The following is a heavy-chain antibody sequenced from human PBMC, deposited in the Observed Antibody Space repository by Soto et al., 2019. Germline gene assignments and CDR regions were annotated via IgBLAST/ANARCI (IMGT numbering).Heavy chain of an antibody. V-gene: IGHV3-30*18. J-gene: IGHJ4*02. CDR2: ISHDGSNK. D-gene: IGHD6-13*01. CDR1: GFTFSSYG. Sequence: QVQLVESGGGVVQPGRSLRLSCAASGFTFSSYGMHWVRQAPGKGLEWVSVISHDGSNKYYADSVKGRFTISRDNSKNTLYLQMNSLRAEDTAVYYCAKGDRIAAAGHFDYWGQGTPVTVSS. CDR3: AKGDRIAAAGHFDY.